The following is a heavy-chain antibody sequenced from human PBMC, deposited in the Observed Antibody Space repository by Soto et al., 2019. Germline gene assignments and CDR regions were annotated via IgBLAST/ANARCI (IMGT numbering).Heavy chain of an antibody. V-gene: IGHV3-15*01. D-gene: IGHD3-22*01. J-gene: IGHJ4*02. CDR1: GFTFSNAW. CDR3: SADGAAPFYYVSSGFDY. Sequence: GGSLRLSCAASGFTFSNAWMSWVRQAPGKGLEWVGRIKSKTNGGRTDYAAPVKDRFTISRDDSKNTLFLQKSSLKTDDTAVEYCSADGAAPFYYVSSGFDYWGQGTLVTVSS. CDR2: IKSKTNGGRT.